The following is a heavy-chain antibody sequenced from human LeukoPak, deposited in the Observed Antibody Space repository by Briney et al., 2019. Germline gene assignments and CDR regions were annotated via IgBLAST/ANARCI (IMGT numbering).Heavy chain of an antibody. D-gene: IGHD2-15*01. CDR1: GGSISSYY. V-gene: IGHV4-4*07. CDR3: ARQVVVAATSLSSGNWFDP. J-gene: IGHJ5*02. CDR2: IYTSGST. Sequence: PSETLSLTCTVSGGSISSYYWSWIRQPAGKGLEWIGRIYTSGSTNYNPSLKSRVTISVDTSKNQFSLKLSSVTAADTAVYYCARQVVVAATSLSSGNWFDPWGQGTLVTVSS.